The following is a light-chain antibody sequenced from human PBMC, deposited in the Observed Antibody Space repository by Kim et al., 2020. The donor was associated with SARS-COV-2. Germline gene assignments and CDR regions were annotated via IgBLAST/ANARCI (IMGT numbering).Light chain of an antibody. CDR1: HSIISRY. J-gene: IGKJ1*01. Sequence: SPGEKATLSYSASHSIISRYLAWYQQKPGQAPRLLIYGASSRATGIPDRFSGSGSGTDFTLTISGLEPEDFAVYFCQQYASSQWTFGQGTKVDIK. CDR3: QQYASSQWT. V-gene: IGKV3-20*01. CDR2: GAS.